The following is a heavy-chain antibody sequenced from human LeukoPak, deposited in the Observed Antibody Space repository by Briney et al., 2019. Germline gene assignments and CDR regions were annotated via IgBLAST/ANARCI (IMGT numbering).Heavy chain of an antibody. D-gene: IGHD3-10*01. CDR2: IYYTGST. Sequence: ASETLSLTCTVSGGSISPYYWSWVRQPPGKGLEWIGYIYYTGSTYYNPSLKSRVTISVDTSKNQFSLKLSPVTAADTAVYYCARAYYYGSGTFDIWGRGTLVTVSS. J-gene: IGHJ3*02. CDR1: GGSISPYY. CDR3: ARAYYYGSGTFDI. V-gene: IGHV4-59*01.